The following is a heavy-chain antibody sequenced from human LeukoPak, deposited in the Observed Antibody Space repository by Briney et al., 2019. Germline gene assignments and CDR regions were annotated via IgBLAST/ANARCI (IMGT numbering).Heavy chain of an antibody. V-gene: IGHV3-48*03. Sequence: GGSLRLSCAASGFIFSNYEMNWVRQAPEKGLKWVSFISNSGSTIYYADSVKGRFTISRDNAKNSLYLQMNSLRAEDTAVYYCAIETGTADYWGQGIRVTVSS. CDR1: GFIFSNYE. CDR3: AIETGTADY. J-gene: IGHJ4*02. CDR2: ISNSGSTI. D-gene: IGHD1-1*01.